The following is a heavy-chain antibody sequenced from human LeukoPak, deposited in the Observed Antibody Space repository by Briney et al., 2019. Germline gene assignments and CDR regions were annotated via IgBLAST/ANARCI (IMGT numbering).Heavy chain of an antibody. CDR3: ARGPQGYYDSSGYRYYGMDV. J-gene: IGHJ6*02. CDR1: GFTFSSYS. V-gene: IGHV3-21*01. D-gene: IGHD3-22*01. Sequence: GGSLRLSCAASGFTFSSYSMNWVRQAPGKGLEWVSSISSSSSYIYYADSVKGRFTISRDNAKNSLYLQMNSLRAEDTAVYYCARGPQGYYDSSGYRYYGMDVWGQGTTVTVSS. CDR2: ISSSSSYI.